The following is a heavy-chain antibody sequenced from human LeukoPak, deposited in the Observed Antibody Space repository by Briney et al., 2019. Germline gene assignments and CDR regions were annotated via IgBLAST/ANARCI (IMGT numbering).Heavy chain of an antibody. J-gene: IGHJ5*02. V-gene: IGHV3-23*01. Sequence: GGSLRLSCAASGFTFSSYAMSWVRQAPGKGLEWVSAISGSGGSTHYADSVKGRFTISRDNSNNTLHLQMNSVRAEDTAVYYCARDWFYGSGSDYNPNWFDPWGQGTPVTVSS. CDR3: ARDWFYGSGSDYNPNWFDP. D-gene: IGHD3-10*01. CDR1: GFTFSSYA. CDR2: ISGSGGST.